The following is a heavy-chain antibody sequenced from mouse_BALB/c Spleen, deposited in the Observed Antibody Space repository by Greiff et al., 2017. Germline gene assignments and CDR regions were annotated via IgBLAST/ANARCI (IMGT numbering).Heavy chain of an antibody. V-gene: IGHV1-5*01. CDR3: TRSFYDGSLAY. D-gene: IGHD2-3*01. J-gene: IGHJ3*01. Sequence: EVQLQQSGTVLARPGASVKMSCKASGYTFTSYWMHWVKQRPGQGLEWIGAIYPGNSDTSYNQKFKGKAKLTAVTSTSTAYMELSSLTNEDSAVYYCTRSFYDGSLAYWGQGTLVTVSA. CDR2: IYPGNSDT. CDR1: GYTFTSYW.